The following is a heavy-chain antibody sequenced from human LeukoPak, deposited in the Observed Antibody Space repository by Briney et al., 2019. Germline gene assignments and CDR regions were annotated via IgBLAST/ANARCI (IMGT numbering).Heavy chain of an antibody. CDR2: IYYSGST. V-gene: IGHV4-59*01. J-gene: IGHJ5*02. CDR3: ARGDSSSSNWFDP. Sequence: PSETLSLTCTVSGGSISSYYWSWIRQPPGRGLEWIGYIYYSGSTNYNPSLKSRVTISVDTSKNQFSLKLSSVTAADTAVYYCARGDSSSSNWFDPWGQGTLVTVSS. CDR1: GGSISSYY. D-gene: IGHD3-22*01.